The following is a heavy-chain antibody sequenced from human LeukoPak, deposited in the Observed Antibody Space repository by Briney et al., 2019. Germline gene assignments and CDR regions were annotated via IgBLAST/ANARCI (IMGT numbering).Heavy chain of an antibody. V-gene: IGHV4-4*09. J-gene: IGHJ3*02. CDR1: AGSVTRSY. CDR3: ARLNSGWGAFDI. D-gene: IGHD6-19*01. Sequence: SETLSLTCTVSAGSVTRSYWSWIRQPPGKGLEWLGHIFSSGNTNYNPSLKSRVTISVDTSKKQFSLWLSSVTAAGTAVYYCARLNSGWGAFDIWGQGTMVTVSS. CDR2: IFSSGNT.